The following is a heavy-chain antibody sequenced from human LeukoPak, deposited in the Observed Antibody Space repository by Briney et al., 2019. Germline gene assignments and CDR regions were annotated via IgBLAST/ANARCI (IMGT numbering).Heavy chain of an antibody. CDR1: GFTFSSYA. V-gene: IGHV3-23*01. J-gene: IGHJ6*02. D-gene: IGHD6-19*01. CDR2: ISGSGGST. CDR3: AKGSGIAVAPGAMDV. Sequence: GGSLRLSCAASGFTFSSYAMSWVRQAPGMGLEWVSAISGSGGSTYYADSVTGRFTISRDNSKNTLYLQMNSLRAEDTAVYYCAKGSGIAVAPGAMDVWGQGATVTVSS.